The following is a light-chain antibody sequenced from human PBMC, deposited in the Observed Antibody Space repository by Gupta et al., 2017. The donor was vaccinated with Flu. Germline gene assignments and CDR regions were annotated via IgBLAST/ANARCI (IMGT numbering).Light chain of an antibody. CDR3: QQSYSTPRT. V-gene: IGKV1-39*01. J-gene: IGKJ2*01. CDR1: QSSSSY. CDR2: SAS. Sequence: GDRVTITCRASQSSSSYLNWYQQKPGKAPKLLIYSASSLESGVPSRFSGSGSGTDFTLTISSLQPEDFATYYCQQSYSTPRTFGQGTKLEIK.